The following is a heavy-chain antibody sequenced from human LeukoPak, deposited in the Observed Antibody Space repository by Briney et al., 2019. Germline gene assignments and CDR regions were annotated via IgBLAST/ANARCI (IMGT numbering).Heavy chain of an antibody. Sequence: SETLSSPALSLVAPSVLTTGAGSGSHQGRDWNGLAISITGGAPSTTPPLKSRVTMSLDTSKNQFSLKVTSVTAADTAIYYCARQGQGFGTFWSGYDYWGPGTLVTVSS. J-gene: IGHJ4*02. CDR2: SITGGAP. V-gene: IGHV4-59*08. CDR3: ARQGQGFGTFWSGYDY. CDR1: VAPSVLTT. D-gene: IGHD3-3*01.